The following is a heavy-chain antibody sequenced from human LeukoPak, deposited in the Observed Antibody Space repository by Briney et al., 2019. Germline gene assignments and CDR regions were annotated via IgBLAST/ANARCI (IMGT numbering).Heavy chain of an antibody. CDR1: GGSISSGDYY. V-gene: IGHV4-30-4*08. J-gene: IGHJ5*02. CDR3: ARDQGYNWNWFDP. D-gene: IGHD1-1*01. Sequence: SETLSLTCTVSGGSISSGDYYWSWIRQPPGKGLEWIGYIYYSGSTYYNPSLKSRVTIPVDTSKNQFSLKLSSVTAADTAVYYCARDQGYNWNWFDPWGQGTLVTVSS. CDR2: IYYSGST.